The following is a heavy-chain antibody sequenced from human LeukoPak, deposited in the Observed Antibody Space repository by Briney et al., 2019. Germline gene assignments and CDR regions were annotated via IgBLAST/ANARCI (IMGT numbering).Heavy chain of an antibody. Sequence: GRSLRLSCAASGFTFSSYAMHWVRQAPGKGLEWVAVISYDESNKYYADSLKGRFTISRDNAKNSLYLQMNSLRAEDTAVYYCVTRGWADYYYYMDVWGKGTTVTVSS. D-gene: IGHD6-19*01. J-gene: IGHJ6*03. V-gene: IGHV3-30*04. CDR3: VTRGWADYYYYMDV. CDR2: ISYDESNK. CDR1: GFTFSSYA.